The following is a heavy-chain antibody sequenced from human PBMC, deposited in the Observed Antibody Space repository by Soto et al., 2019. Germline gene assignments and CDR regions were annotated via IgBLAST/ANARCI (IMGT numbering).Heavy chain of an antibody. CDR2: INHSGST. V-gene: IGHV4-34*01. Sequence: PSETLSLTCGVYGGPFSGYYWSWIRQPQGKGLKWIGEINHSGSTNYNPSLKSRVTISVDTSKNQFSLKLSSVTAADTAVYYCARGSPKSLYRPQTTSENVKYYFDYWVQGTLVTVSS. J-gene: IGHJ4*02. D-gene: IGHD3-16*01. CDR3: ARGSPKSLYRPQTTSENVKYYFDY. CDR1: GGPFSGYY.